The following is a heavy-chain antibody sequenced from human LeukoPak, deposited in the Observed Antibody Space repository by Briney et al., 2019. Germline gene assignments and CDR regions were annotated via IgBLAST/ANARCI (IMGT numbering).Heavy chain of an antibody. CDR3: ARITGHLIVVVPAANLDEAYYFDY. CDR1: GGSISSYY. J-gene: IGHJ4*02. Sequence: SETLSLTCTVSGGSISSYYWSWIRQPPGKGLEWIGYIYYSRSTNYNPSLKSRVTISVDTSKNQFSLKLSSVTAADTAVYYCARITGHLIVVVPAANLDEAYYFDYWGQGTLVTVSS. CDR2: IYYSRST. V-gene: IGHV4-59*08. D-gene: IGHD2-2*01.